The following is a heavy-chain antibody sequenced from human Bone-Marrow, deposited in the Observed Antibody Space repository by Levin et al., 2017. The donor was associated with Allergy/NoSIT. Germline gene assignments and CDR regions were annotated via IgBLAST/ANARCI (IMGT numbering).Heavy chain of an antibody. J-gene: IGHJ3*02. CDR3: VASMVTFGGIYGAFDT. CDR2: ISGSDDST. Sequence: GESLKISCAVSGFSVSTYAMSWVRQAPGKGLEWVSAISGSDDSTYYTDSVRGRTILSRDNPKNAVYLQMKSLRAEDTAVYYCVASMVTFGGIYGAFDTWGQGTMVTVSS. V-gene: IGHV3-23*01. D-gene: IGHD3-16*01. CDR1: GFSVSTYA.